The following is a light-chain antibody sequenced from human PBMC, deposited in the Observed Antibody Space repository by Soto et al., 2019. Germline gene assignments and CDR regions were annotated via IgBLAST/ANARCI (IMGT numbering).Light chain of an antibody. CDR2: RNN. Sequence: QSVLTQPPSASGTPGQRVTISCSGSSSNIGSNYVYWYQQLPGTAPKLLIYRNNQRPSGVPDRFSGSKSGTSASLAISGLRSEDEADYDCAAWDDSLGVNWVFGGGTKLTVL. CDR1: SSNIGSNY. J-gene: IGLJ3*02. CDR3: AAWDDSLGVNWV. V-gene: IGLV1-47*01.